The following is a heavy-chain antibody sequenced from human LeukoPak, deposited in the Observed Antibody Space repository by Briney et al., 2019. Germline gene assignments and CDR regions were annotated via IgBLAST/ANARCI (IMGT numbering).Heavy chain of an antibody. CDR1: GFTFSDYY. CDR3: AKDGLDIVATMGSRVLYYYYYYMDV. CDR2: ISYDGGNK. V-gene: IGHV3-30*18. Sequence: GGSLRLSCAASGFTFSDYYMSWIRQAPGKGLEWVAVISYDGGNKYYADSVKGRFTISRDNSKNTLYLQMNSLRAEDTAVYYCAKDGLDIVATMGSRVLYYYYYYMDVWGKGTTVTVSS. D-gene: IGHD5-12*01. J-gene: IGHJ6*03.